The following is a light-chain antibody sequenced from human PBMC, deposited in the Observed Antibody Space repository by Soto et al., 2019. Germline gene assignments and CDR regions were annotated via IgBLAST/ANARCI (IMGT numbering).Light chain of an antibody. CDR1: QNLGTLY. V-gene: IGKV3-20*01. CDR3: QQYAGSPRT. Sequence: EIVLTQSPGTLSLSPGEGGTLSCRASQNLGTLYLAWFQQKSGQAPRLLIYSASRRATGIPDRFTGSGSGTDFTLTINRVEPEDFAAYFCQQYAGSPRTFGQGTKVDI. CDR2: SAS. J-gene: IGKJ1*01.